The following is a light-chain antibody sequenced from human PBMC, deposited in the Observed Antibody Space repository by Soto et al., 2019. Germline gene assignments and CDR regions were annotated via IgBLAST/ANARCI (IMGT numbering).Light chain of an antibody. CDR3: QSYDISLSGSWV. V-gene: IGLV1-40*01. J-gene: IGLJ3*02. CDR1: SSNIGAGFD. Sequence: QSVLTQPPSVSGAPGQRVTISCTGGSSNIGAGFDVHWYQHLPGTAPKLLIYGNSRRPSGVPDRFSASKSGTSASLAITGLQADDEGDYYCQSYDISLSGSWVFGGGTQLTVL. CDR2: GNS.